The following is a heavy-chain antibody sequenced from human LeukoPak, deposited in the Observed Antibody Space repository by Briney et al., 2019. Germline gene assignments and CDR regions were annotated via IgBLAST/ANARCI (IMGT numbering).Heavy chain of an antibody. CDR1: GFTFSSYW. J-gene: IGHJ3*02. Sequence: PGGSLRLSCAASGFTFSSYWMSWVRQAPGKGLEWVANTKQDGSEKYYVDSVKGRFTISRDNAKNSLYLQLNSLRAEDTAVYSCVRQVGEGLVEAFDIWGQGRMVTVSS. V-gene: IGHV3-7*01. CDR3: VRQVGEGLVEAFDI. CDR2: TKQDGSEK. D-gene: IGHD2-8*02.